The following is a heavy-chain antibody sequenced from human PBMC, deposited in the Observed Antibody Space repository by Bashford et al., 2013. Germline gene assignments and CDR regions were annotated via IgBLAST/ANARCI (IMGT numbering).Heavy chain of an antibody. CDR1: GGSISSGGYY. V-gene: IGHV4-31*03. Sequence: SETLSLTCTVSGGSISSGGYYWSWIRQHPGKGLEWIGYIYYSGSTYYNPSLKSRVTISVDTSKNQFSLKLSSVTAADTAVYYCAREGRDGYSRYFDYWGQGTLVTVSS. CDR2: IYYSGST. CDR3: AREGRDGYSRYFDY. J-gene: IGHJ4*02. D-gene: IGHD5-24*01.